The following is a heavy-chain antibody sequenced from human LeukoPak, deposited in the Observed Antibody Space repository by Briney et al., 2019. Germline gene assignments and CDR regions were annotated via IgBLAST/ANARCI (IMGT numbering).Heavy chain of an antibody. CDR2: ISWNSGSI. J-gene: IGHJ6*02. CDR3: AKDRGLEWLSYNYGMDV. CDR1: GFTFDGYA. D-gene: IGHD3-3*01. V-gene: IGHV3-9*01. Sequence: LPGGSLRLSCAASGFTFDGYAMHWVRQAPGKGLEWVSGISWNSGSIGYADSVKGRFTISRDNAKNSLYLQMNSLRAEDTALYYCAKDRGLEWLSYNYGMDVWGQGTTVTVSS.